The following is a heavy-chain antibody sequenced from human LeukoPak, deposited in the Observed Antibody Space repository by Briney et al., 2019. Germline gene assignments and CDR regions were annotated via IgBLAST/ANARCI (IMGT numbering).Heavy chain of an antibody. CDR2: INAGNGNT. J-gene: IGHJ3*02. V-gene: IGHV1-3*01. CDR1: GYTFTKYA. Sequence: GASVKVSCKASGYTFTKYAMHWVRQAPGQTLEWMAWINAGNGNTKYSQKFQGRVTITRDTSASIAYMELSSLRSEDTAVYYCAREACSSTRCYDLAFDIWGQGTMVTVSS. CDR3: AREACSSTRCYDLAFDI. D-gene: IGHD2-2*01.